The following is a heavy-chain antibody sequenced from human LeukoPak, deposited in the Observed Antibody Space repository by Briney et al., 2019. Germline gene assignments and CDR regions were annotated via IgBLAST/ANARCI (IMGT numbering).Heavy chain of an antibody. V-gene: IGHV3-74*01. CDR3: ARDSPTSKIMITGD. CDR2: IISDASST. Sequence: GGSLRLSCAASGFTFSSYWMHWVRQAPGKGLLWVSRIISDASSTLYADSVEGRFTISRDNAKNTLYLQMNSLRAEDTAVYYCARDSPTSKIMITGDWGQGTLVTVSS. CDR1: GFTFSSYW. D-gene: IGHD3-16*01. J-gene: IGHJ4*02.